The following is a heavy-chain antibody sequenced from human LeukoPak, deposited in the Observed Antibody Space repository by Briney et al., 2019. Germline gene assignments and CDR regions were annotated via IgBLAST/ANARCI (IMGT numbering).Heavy chain of an antibody. D-gene: IGHD3-3*01. Sequence: GGSLRLSCVASGFTFGKYWMSWVRQAPGKGLEWVANIKLDGSEKNYVDSVKGRFTISRDNTKNSLYLQMNSLRVEDTAVFYCTRDQYDTWSRRGNFDSWGQGTLVTVSS. CDR3: TRDQYDTWSRRGNFDS. V-gene: IGHV3-7*03. CDR1: GFTFGKYW. CDR2: IKLDGSEK. J-gene: IGHJ4*02.